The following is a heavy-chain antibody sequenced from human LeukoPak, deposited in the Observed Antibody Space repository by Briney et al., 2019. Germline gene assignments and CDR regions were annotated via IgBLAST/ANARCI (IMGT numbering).Heavy chain of an antibody. Sequence: GGSLRLSCAASGFTFSDNYMSWIRQAPGKGLEWVSYISPSGDTIYYADSMKGRFTISRDNAKNSLYLQMYSLRAEDTAVYYCARDGRTGGFWGQGTLVTVSS. CDR3: ARDGRTGGF. J-gene: IGHJ4*02. CDR1: GFTFSDNY. D-gene: IGHD1-26*01. CDR2: ISPSGDTI. V-gene: IGHV3-11*01.